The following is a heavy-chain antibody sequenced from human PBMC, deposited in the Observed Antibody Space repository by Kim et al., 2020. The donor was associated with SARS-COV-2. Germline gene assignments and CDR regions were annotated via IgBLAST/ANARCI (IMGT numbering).Heavy chain of an antibody. D-gene: IGHD1-26*01. CDR2: T. CDR3: ATLVGFDAFDI. Sequence: TRYSPSIQGQVSISAGKSISTAYLQWSSLKASDTAMYYCATLVGFDAFDIWGQGTMVTVSS. J-gene: IGHJ3*02. V-gene: IGHV5-51*01.